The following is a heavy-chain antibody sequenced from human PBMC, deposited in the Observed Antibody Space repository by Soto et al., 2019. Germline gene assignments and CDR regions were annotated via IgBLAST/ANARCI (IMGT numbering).Heavy chain of an antibody. Sequence: SVKVSCKASGGTFSSYAISWVRQAPGQGLEWMGGIIPIFGTANYAQKFQGRVTITADKSTSTAYMELSSLRSEDTAVYYCAGGLDYYDSSGYYYYWGQGTLVGVSS. CDR3: AGGLDYYDSSGYYYY. V-gene: IGHV1-69*06. CDR1: GGTFSSYA. J-gene: IGHJ4*02. D-gene: IGHD3-22*01. CDR2: IIPIFGTA.